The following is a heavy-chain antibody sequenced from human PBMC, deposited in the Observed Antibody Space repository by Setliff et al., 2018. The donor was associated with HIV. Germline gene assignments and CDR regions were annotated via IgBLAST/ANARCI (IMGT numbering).Heavy chain of an antibody. D-gene: IGHD5-12*01. CDR3: ARVGKDGYNYNYFDY. J-gene: IGHJ4*02. V-gene: IGHV3-53*01. CDR2: IYSGGST. Sequence: PGGSLRLSCAASGFTVSNNYMNWVRQAPGKGLEWVSVIYSGGSTYYADSVKGRFTISRDNSKNTLYLQMNSLRAEDTAVYYCARVGKDGYNYNYFDYWGQGTLVTVS. CDR1: GFTVSNNY.